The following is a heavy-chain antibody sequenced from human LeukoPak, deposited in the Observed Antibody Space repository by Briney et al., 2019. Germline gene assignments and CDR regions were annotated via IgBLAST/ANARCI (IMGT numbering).Heavy chain of an antibody. Sequence: PGGSLRHSCAASGVLFSRYCMSWGRQAPGKGLGWVANINEDGSETYYVESMKGRFTTSRDNVKNSLYLQINSLRAEDTAVYYCARDSFETDIDYWGQGTLVTVSS. CDR2: INEDGSET. D-gene: IGHD1-14*01. CDR3: ARDSFETDIDY. CDR1: GVLFSRYC. J-gene: IGHJ4*02. V-gene: IGHV3-7*01.